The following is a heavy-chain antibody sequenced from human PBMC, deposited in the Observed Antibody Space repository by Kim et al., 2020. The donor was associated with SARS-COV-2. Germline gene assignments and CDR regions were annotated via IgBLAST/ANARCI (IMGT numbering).Heavy chain of an antibody. CDR1: GFPFSTYG. J-gene: IGHJ4*02. V-gene: IGHV3-33*01. Sequence: GGSLRLSCAASGFPFSTYGMHWVRQAPGKGLEWVAVIWYDGSQKDHIDSVTGRFTISRDNSKNTLYLQMNSLRDDDTAVYYCARDPPGVDSSHFDYWAQ. D-gene: IGHD3-22*01. CDR2: IWYDGSQK. CDR3: ARDPPGVDSSHFDY.